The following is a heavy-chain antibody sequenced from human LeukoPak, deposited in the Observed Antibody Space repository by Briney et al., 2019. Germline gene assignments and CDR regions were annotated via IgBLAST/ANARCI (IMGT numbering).Heavy chain of an antibody. CDR3: AKDGALSANPFDY. CDR2: INPNSGGT. CDR1: GYTFTGYY. Sequence: ASVKVSCKASGYTFTGYYMHWVRQAPGQGLEWMGWINPNSGGTNYAQKFQGRVTMTRDTSISTAYMDLSRLRSDDTAMYYCAKDGALSANPFDYWGQGTLVTVSS. V-gene: IGHV1-2*02. D-gene: IGHD4/OR15-4a*01. J-gene: IGHJ4*02.